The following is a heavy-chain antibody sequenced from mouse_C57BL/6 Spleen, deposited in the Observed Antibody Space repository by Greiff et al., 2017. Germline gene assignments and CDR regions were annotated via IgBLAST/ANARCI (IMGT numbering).Heavy chain of an antibody. CDR2: IDPETGGT. D-gene: IGHD1-1*01. V-gene: IGHV1-15*01. CDR1: GYTFTDYE. Sequence: QVQLQQSGAELVRPGASVTLSCKASGYTFTDYEMHWVKQTPVHGLEWIGAIDPETGGTAYNQKFKGKAILTADKSSSPAYMELRSLTSEDSAVYYCTRSTVVDPLFDYWGEGTTLTVSS. CDR3: TRSTVVDPLFDY. J-gene: IGHJ2*01.